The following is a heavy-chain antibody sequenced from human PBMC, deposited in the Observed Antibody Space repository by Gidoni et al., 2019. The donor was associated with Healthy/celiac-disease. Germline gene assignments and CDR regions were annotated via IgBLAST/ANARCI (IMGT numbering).Heavy chain of an antibody. J-gene: IGHJ5*02. V-gene: IGHV3-21*01. CDR2: ISSSSSYI. D-gene: IGHD3-3*01. CDR1: GFTFSSYS. CDR3: ARVALYGFLEWLPPLNWFDP. Sequence: EVQLVESGGGLVKPGGSLRLSCAASGFTFSSYSMNWVRQAPGKGLEWVSSISSSSSYIYYADSVKGRFTISRDNAKNSLYLQMNSLRAEDTAVYYCARVALYGFLEWLPPLNWFDPWGQGTLVTVSS.